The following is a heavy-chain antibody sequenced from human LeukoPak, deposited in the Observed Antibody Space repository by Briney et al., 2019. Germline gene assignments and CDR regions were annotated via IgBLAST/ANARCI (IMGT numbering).Heavy chain of an antibody. CDR1: GGSFSGYY. Sequence: SETLSLTCAVYGGSFSGYYWSWTRQPPGKGLEWIGEINHSGSTNYNPSLKSRVTISVDTSKNQFSLKLSSVTAADTAVYYCARSASGSSLARFDPWGQGTLVTVSS. CDR3: ARSASGSSLARFDP. CDR2: INHSGST. D-gene: IGHD6-13*01. V-gene: IGHV4-34*01. J-gene: IGHJ5*02.